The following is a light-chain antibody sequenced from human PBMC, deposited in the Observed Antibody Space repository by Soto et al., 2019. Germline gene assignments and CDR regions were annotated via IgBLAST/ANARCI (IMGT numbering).Light chain of an antibody. CDR2: GAS. CDR1: QSVSSSY. CDR3: HQYDSWT. J-gene: IGKJ1*01. Sequence: EIVLTQFPGTLSLSPGERATLSCRASQSVSSSYLAWYQQKPGQAPRLLIYGASTRATGIPARFSGSGSGTDFTLTISRLEPEDFAVYYCHQYDSWTFGQGTKVDIK. V-gene: IGKV3-20*01.